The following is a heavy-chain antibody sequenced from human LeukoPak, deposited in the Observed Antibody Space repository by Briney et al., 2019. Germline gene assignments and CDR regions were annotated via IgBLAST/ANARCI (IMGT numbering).Heavy chain of an antibody. V-gene: IGHV3-23*01. CDR1: GFTFSSYA. J-gene: IGHJ3*02. CDR2: ISGSGGST. Sequence: GGSLRLSCAASGFTFSSYAMGWVRQAPGKGLEWVSAISGSGGSTYYADSVKGRFTISRDNSKNTLYLQMNSLRAEDTAVYYCARDSGYCGGDCYSDAFDIWGQGTMVTVSS. CDR3: ARDSGYCGGDCYSDAFDI. D-gene: IGHD2-21*02.